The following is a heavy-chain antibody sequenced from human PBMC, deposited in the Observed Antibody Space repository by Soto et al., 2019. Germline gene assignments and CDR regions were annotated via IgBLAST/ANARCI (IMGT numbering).Heavy chain of an antibody. J-gene: IGHJ5*02. CDR2: IIPIFGTA. Sequence: QVQLVQSGAEVKKPGSSVKVSCKASGGTSSSYAISWVRQAPGQGLEWMGGIIPIFGTANYAQKVQGRVTITADESTSTAYMELSSLRSEDTAVYYCARVLVNYDFWSGYYRNWFDPWGQGTLVTVSS. V-gene: IGHV1-69*01. D-gene: IGHD3-3*01. CDR3: ARVLVNYDFWSGYYRNWFDP. CDR1: GGTSSSYA.